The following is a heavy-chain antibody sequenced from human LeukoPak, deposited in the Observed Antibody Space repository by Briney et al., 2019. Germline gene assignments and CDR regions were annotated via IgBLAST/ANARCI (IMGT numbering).Heavy chain of an antibody. CDR2: LSTSSSYI. D-gene: IGHD3-22*01. V-gene: IGHV3-21*01. Sequence: GGSLRLSCAASGFTFSSYSMNWVRQAPGKGLEWVSSLSTSSSYIYYADSLKGRFTISRDNAKNSLYLQMNSLRAEDTAVYYCARFTITMTVVVPNFEYWGQGTLVTVSS. CDR3: ARFTITMTVVVPNFEY. J-gene: IGHJ4*02. CDR1: GFTFSSYS.